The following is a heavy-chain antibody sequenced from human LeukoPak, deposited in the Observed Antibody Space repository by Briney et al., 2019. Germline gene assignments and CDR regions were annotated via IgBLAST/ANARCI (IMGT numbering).Heavy chain of an antibody. CDR1: GGSIGSYY. D-gene: IGHD6-13*01. V-gene: IGHV4-59*08. J-gene: IGHJ4*02. CDR3: ARQLIRAAAGTSYFDY. Sequence: PSETLSLTCTVSGGSIGSYYWSWIRQPPGKGLEWIDYIYYSGSANYNSSLKGRVTISVDTSKNQFSLKLSSVTAADTAVYYCARQLIRAAAGTSYFDYWGQGTLVTVSS. CDR2: IYYSGSA.